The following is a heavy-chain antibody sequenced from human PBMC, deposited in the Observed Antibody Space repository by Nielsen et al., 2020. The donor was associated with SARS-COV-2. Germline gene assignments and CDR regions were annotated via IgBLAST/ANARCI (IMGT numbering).Heavy chain of an antibody. CDR2: ISWNSGSI. CDR1: GFTFDDYA. V-gene: IGHV3-9*01. CDR3: VKGRDYYGMDV. J-gene: IGHJ6*02. Sequence: GGSLRLSCAASGFTFDDYAMHWVRQAPGKGLEWVSGISWNSGSIGYADSVKGRFTISRDNSKNTLYLQMNSLRVEDTAVYYCVKGRDYYGMDVWGQGTTVTVSS.